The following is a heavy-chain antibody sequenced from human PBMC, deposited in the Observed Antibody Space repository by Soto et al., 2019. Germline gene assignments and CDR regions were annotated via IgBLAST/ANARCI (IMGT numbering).Heavy chain of an antibody. Sequence: QITLKESGPTLVKPTQTLTLTCTFSGFSLSTSGVRVGWIRQPPGTALEWLALICWDDDKRYSPSLKSTLTRPKATSKNEVVRTMTNMDLVDTDTYSCARTSTTGGWAFDYWGQGTLVTVSP. V-gene: IGHV2-5*02. CDR3: ARTSTTGGWAFDY. CDR1: GFSLSTSGVR. CDR2: ICWDDDK. D-gene: IGHD4-17*01. J-gene: IGHJ4*02.